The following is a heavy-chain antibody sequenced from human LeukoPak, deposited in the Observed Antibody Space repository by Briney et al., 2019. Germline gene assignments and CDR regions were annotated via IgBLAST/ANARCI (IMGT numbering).Heavy chain of an antibody. J-gene: IGHJ4*02. D-gene: IGHD1-1*01. Sequence: GGSLRLSCAASGFTFSSYAMSWVRQAPGKGLEWVSAISGSGGSTNYADSVKGRLTISRGNSKNTLYVQMNSLRAEDTAVYYCAKAQGRDWNASSGDYYFDYWGQGTLVTVSS. CDR1: GFTFSSYA. V-gene: IGHV3-23*01. CDR2: ISGSGGST. CDR3: AKAQGRDWNASSGDYYFDY.